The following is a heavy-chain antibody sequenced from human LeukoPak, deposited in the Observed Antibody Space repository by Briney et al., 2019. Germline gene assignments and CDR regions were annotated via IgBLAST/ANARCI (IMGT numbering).Heavy chain of an antibody. CDR2: ISYDGSNK. D-gene: IGHD3-10*01. CDR3: ARDRVLGVTNHFDY. CDR1: GFTFSSYA. J-gene: IGHJ4*02. V-gene: IGHV3-30*04. Sequence: GGSLRLSCAASGFTFSSYAMHWVRQAPGKGLEWVAVISYDGSNKYYADSVKGRFTISRDNSKSTLYLQMNSLRAEDTAVYYCARDRVLGVTNHFDYWGQGTLVTVSS.